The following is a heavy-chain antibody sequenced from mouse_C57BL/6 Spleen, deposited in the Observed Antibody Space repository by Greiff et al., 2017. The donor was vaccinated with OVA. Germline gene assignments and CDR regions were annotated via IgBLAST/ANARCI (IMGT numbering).Heavy chain of an antibody. J-gene: IGHJ1*03. Sequence: VQVVESGPGLVQPSQSLSITCTVSGFSLTSYGVHWVRQSPGKGLEWLGVIWSGGSTDYNAAFISRLSISKDNSKSQVFFKMNSLQADDTAIYYCARREDYYGSSYYWYFDVWGTGTTVTVSS. D-gene: IGHD1-1*01. CDR3: ARREDYYGSSYYWYFDV. CDR2: IWSGGST. CDR1: GFSLTSYG. V-gene: IGHV2-2*01.